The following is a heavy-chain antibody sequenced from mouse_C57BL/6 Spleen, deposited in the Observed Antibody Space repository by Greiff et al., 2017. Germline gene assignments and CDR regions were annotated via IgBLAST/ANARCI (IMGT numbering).Heavy chain of an antibody. Sequence: SGTELVKPGASVKLSCKASGYTFTSYWMHWVKQRPGQGLEWIGNINPSNGGTNYNEKFKSKATLTVDKSSSTAYMQLSSLTSEDSAVYYCARWGGTDGYFDVWGTGTTVTVSS. D-gene: IGHD3-3*01. V-gene: IGHV1-53*01. CDR1: GYTFTSYW. J-gene: IGHJ1*03. CDR2: INPSNGGT. CDR3: ARWGGTDGYFDV.